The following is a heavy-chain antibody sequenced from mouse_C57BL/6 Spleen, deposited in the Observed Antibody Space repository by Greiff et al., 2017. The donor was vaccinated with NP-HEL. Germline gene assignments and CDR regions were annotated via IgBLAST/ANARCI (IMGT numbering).Heavy chain of an antibody. D-gene: IGHD1-1*01. V-gene: IGHV5-17*01. J-gene: IGHJ4*01. CDR2: ISSGSSTI. Sequence: EVKLMESGGGLVKPGGSLKLSCAASGFTFSDYGMHWVRQAPEKGLEWVAYISSGSSTIYYADTVKGRFTISRDNAKNTLFLQMTSLRSEDTAMYYCASMGTTVVAYYYAMDYWGQGTSVTVSS. CDR3: ASMGTTVVAYYYAMDY. CDR1: GFTFSDYG.